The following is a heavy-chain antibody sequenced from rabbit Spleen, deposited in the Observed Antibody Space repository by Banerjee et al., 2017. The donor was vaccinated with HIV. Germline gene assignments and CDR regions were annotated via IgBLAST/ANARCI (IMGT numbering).Heavy chain of an antibody. CDR1: GFSFSSNYH. CDR2: INAVTGKA. Sequence: QSLEESGGGLVQPEGSLTLTYKASGFSFSSNYHMCWVRQAPGKGLGWIACINAVTGKAVYATWAKGRFTFSKTSSTTVTLQMTSLTAADTATYFCVRDLGYDDYSEKGYFNLWGPGTLVTVS. CDR3: VRDLGYDDYSEKGYFNL. V-gene: IGHV1S40*01. J-gene: IGHJ4*01. D-gene: IGHD2-1*01.